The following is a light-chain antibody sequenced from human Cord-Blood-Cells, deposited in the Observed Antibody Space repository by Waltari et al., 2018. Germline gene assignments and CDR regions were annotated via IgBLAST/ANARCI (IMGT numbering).Light chain of an antibody. CDR1: SSDVGGYNY. V-gene: IGLV2-8*01. Sequence: QSALTQPPSASGSPGQSVTISCTGTSSDVGGYNYASWYQQHPGKAPKLMIYEVSKRPSGVPDRFSGSKSGNAASLTVSGLQAEDEADYYYSSYAGSNNVVFGGGTKLTVL. J-gene: IGLJ2*01. CDR3: SSYAGSNNVV. CDR2: EVS.